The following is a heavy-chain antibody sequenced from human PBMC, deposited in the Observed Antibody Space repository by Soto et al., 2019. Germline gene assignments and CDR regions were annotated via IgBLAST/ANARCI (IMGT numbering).Heavy chain of an antibody. J-gene: IGHJ2*01. CDR3: ARGMGRYFDL. CDR2: LSASGRT. Sequence: SETLSLTCAISGDSISNFYWSWIRQPAGKGLESLGRLSASGRTNYSPSLQSRVTMSLDRSKNRFSLRLTSVSAADTAVYFCARGMGRYFDLWGRGTLVTVSS. D-gene: IGHD2-8*01. V-gene: IGHV4-4*07. CDR1: GDSISNFY.